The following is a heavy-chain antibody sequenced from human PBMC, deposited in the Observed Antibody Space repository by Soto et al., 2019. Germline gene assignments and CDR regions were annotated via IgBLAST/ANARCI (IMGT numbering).Heavy chain of an antibody. D-gene: IGHD3-10*01. V-gene: IGHV1-18*01. CDR3: ARVRTMVRGVIRPNYYYYGMDV. CDR1: GYTFTSYC. Sequence: ASVKVSCKASGYTFTSYCISWVLQAPGQGLEWMGWISAYNGNTNYAQKLQGRVTMTTDTSTSTAYMELRSLRSDDTAVYYCARVRTMVRGVIRPNYYYYGMDVWGQGTTVTVSS. J-gene: IGHJ6*02. CDR2: ISAYNGNT.